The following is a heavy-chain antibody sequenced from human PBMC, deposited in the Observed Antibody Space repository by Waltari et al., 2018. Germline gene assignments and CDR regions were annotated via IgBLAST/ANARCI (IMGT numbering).Heavy chain of an antibody. J-gene: IGHJ2*01. D-gene: IGHD4-17*01. CDR3: ARGARRTTVTTGWWYFDL. Sequence: VQLVESGGGLVQPGGSLRLSCPAPGVTYSMSWMHWVRQAPGKGLVWVSRSNSDGSSTSYADSVKGRFTISKDNAKNTVYLQMNSLRAEDTAIYYCARGARRTTVTTGWWYFDLWGRGTLVTVSS. CDR1: GVTYSMSW. CDR2: SNSDGSST. V-gene: IGHV3-74*01.